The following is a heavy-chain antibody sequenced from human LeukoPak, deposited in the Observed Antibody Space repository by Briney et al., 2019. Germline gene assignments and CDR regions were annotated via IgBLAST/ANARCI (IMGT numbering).Heavy chain of an antibody. D-gene: IGHD3-22*01. CDR1: GSSISSGGYS. Sequence: PSQTLSLTCAVSGSSISSGGYSWSWIRQPPGKGLEWIGYIYHSGSTYYNPSLKSRVTISVDRSKNQFSLKLSSVTAADTAVYYCARVKVYPYKYDSSLGDYFDYWGQGTLVTVSS. CDR2: IYHSGST. J-gene: IGHJ4*02. V-gene: IGHV4-30-2*01. CDR3: ARVKVYPYKYDSSLGDYFDY.